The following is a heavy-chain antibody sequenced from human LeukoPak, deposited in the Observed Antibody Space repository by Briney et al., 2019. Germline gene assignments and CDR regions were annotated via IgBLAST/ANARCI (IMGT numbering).Heavy chain of an antibody. D-gene: IGHD6-13*01. J-gene: IGHJ5*02. Sequence: PSETLSLTCTVSGGSISSSSYYWGWIRQPPGKGLEWIGSIYYSGSTYYNPSLKSRVTISVDTSKNQFSLKLSSVTAADTAVYYCARDPGSSWNNWFDPWGQGTLVTVSS. CDR3: ARDPGSSWNNWFDP. CDR2: IYYSGST. CDR1: GGSISSSSYY. V-gene: IGHV4-39*07.